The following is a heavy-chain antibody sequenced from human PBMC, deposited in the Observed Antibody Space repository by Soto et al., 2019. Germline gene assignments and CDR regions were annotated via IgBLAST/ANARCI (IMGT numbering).Heavy chain of an antibody. CDR2: ISGSGDTI. CDR1: GFTFNSYA. Sequence: EVQLLESGGGLVQPGGSLRLSCAASGFTFNSYAMSWVRQAPGKGLEWVAAISGSGDTINYADSAKGRFTISRDNSKNTLYLQVNSLRAEDTAVYYCAKLRKRGGYCQYCYWGQGTLVTVSS. J-gene: IGHJ4*02. V-gene: IGHV3-23*01. D-gene: IGHD2-21*02. CDR3: AKLRKRGGYCQYCY.